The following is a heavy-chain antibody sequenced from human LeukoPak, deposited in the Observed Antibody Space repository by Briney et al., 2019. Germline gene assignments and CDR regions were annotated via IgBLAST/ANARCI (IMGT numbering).Heavy chain of an antibody. D-gene: IGHD3-10*01. CDR2: INPNSGGT. V-gene: IGHV1-2*02. J-gene: IGHJ6*02. CDR1: GYTFTHHG. CDR3: ARVGILKPEVLLWFGELLPLSYYGMDV. Sequence: GASVKVSCKASGYTFTHHGIAWIRQAPGQGLEWMGWINPNSGGTNYAQKFQGRVAMTRDTSISTAYMELSRLRSDDTAVYYCARVGILKPEVLLWFGELLPLSYYGMDVWGQGTTVTVSS.